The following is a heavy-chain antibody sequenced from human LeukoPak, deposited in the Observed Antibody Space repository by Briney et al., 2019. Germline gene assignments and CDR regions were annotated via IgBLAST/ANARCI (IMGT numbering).Heavy chain of an antibody. Sequence: PSETLSLTCAVYGGSFSGYYWSWIRQPPGKGLEWIGEINHSGSTNYNPSLKSRVTISVDTSKNQFSLKLSSVTAADTAVYYCARERTATYDAFDMWGQGTMVTVSS. V-gene: IGHV4-34*01. J-gene: IGHJ3*02. CDR3: ARERTATYDAFDM. CDR1: GGSFSGYY. D-gene: IGHD2-2*01. CDR2: INHSGST.